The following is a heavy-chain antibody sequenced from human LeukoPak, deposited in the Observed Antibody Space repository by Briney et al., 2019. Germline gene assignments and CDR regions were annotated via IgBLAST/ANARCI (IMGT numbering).Heavy chain of an antibody. CDR3: AKGTERYREVSSFDF. CDR1: GFTFSSYA. V-gene: IGHV3-23*01. CDR2: ITARGDGT. J-gene: IGHJ4*02. Sequence: GGSLRLSCAASGFTFSSYAMSWVRQAPGKGLEWVSAITARGDGTYYADLVKGRFTTSRDNSKNTLYLQMNSLRAEDSAAYYCAKGTERYREVSSFDFWGQGTLVTVSS. D-gene: IGHD3-10*01.